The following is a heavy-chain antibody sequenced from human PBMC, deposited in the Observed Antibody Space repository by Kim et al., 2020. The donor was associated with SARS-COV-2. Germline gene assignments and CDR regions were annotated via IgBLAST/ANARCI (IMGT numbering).Heavy chain of an antibody. CDR2: SNSDGSVT. CDR1: GFTLTNYW. D-gene: IGHD2-15*01. V-gene: IGHV3-74*01. CDR3: ARGSFQHGFDP. Sequence: GGSLRLSCEASGFTLTNYWMNWVRQGPEKGLVWVSRSNSDGSVTHYADSVKGRFTISRDNAKNTLFLQLSSLGVEDTAIYYCARGSFQHGFDPWGQGTLVTVSS. J-gene: IGHJ5*02.